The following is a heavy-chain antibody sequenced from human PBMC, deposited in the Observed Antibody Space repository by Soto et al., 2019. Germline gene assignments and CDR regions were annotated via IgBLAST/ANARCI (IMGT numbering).Heavy chain of an antibody. CDR2: IDPSDSYT. D-gene: IGHD3-10*01. Sequence: GESLKISCKGSGYSFTSYWISWVRQMPGKGLEWMGRIDPSDSYTNYSPSFQGHVTISADKSISTAYLQWSSLKASDTAMYYCARQIYYYGSGSYWDYNWFDPWGQGTLVTVYS. V-gene: IGHV5-10-1*01. CDR3: ARQIYYYGSGSYWDYNWFDP. J-gene: IGHJ5*02. CDR1: GYSFTSYW.